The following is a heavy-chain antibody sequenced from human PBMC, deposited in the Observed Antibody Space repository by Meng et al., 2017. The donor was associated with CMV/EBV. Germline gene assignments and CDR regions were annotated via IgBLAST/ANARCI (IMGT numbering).Heavy chain of an antibody. Sequence: GGSLRLSCAASGFTFSSYGIHWVRQAPGKGLEWVAFIRYDGSNKYYADSVKGRFTISRDNSKNTLYLQMNSLRAEDTAVYYCARAKMNWNVIDAFDIWGQGTMVTVSS. D-gene: IGHD1-1*01. CDR2: IRYDGSNK. CDR1: GFTFSSYG. CDR3: ARAKMNWNVIDAFDI. V-gene: IGHV3-30*02. J-gene: IGHJ3*02.